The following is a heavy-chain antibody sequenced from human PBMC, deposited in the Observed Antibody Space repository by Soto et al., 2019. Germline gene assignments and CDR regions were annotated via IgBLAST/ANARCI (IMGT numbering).Heavy chain of an antibody. V-gene: IGHV1-46*02. CDR3: ARDRLHYGSGTTY. D-gene: IGHD3-10*01. CDR1: GYTFNSYN. Sequence: ASGNEASQAPGYTFNSYNMPRARQAPGQGLEWMGRINPSGGSTSYAQKFQGRVTMTRDTATSTAYTELSSLRSEDTAVYYSARDRLHYGSGTTYWGLG. CDR2: INPSGGST. J-gene: IGHJ4*02.